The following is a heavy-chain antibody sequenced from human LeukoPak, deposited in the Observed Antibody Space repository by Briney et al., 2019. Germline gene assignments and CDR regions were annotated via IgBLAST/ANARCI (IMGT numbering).Heavy chain of an antibody. Sequence: PSQTLSLTCVVNGGSFSGYYWSWIRQLPGKGLEWIGEIDQSGTTNYNPSLKSRVAISIDTSKKQFSLTLTSMTAADTAVYYCARVPHYYFGYGYFDTWGQGTRVTVSS. CDR2: IDQSGTT. CDR1: GGSFSGYY. V-gene: IGHV4-34*01. D-gene: IGHD3/OR15-3a*01. J-gene: IGHJ4*02. CDR3: ARVPHYYFGYGYFDT.